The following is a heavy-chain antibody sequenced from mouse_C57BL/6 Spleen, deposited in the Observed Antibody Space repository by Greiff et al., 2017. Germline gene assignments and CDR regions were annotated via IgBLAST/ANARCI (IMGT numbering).Heavy chain of an antibody. V-gene: IGHV5-4*01. Sequence: EVQLVESGGGLVKPGGSLKLSCAASGFTFSSYAMSWVRQTPEKRLEWVATISDGGSYTYYPDNVKGRFTISRDNAKNNLYLQMSHLKSEDTAMYYCARDGGTTHPFDYWGQGTTLTVSS. D-gene: IGHD1-1*01. CDR3: ARDGGTTHPFDY. CDR2: ISDGGSYT. CDR1: GFTFSSYA. J-gene: IGHJ2*01.